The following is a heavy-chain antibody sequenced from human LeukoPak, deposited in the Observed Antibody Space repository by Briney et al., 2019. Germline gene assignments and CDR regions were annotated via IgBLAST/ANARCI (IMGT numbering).Heavy chain of an antibody. CDR2: IKQDGSEK. Sequence: GGSLRLSCAASGFTFSSYWMSWVRQAPGKGLEWVANIKQDGSEKYYVDSVKGRFTLSRDNAKNSLYLQMNSLRAEDTAVYYCARDLGDHYADYYYYGMDVWGQGTTVTVSS. CDR3: ARDLGDHYADYYYYGMDV. D-gene: IGHD4-17*01. J-gene: IGHJ6*02. CDR1: GFTFSSYW. V-gene: IGHV3-7*01.